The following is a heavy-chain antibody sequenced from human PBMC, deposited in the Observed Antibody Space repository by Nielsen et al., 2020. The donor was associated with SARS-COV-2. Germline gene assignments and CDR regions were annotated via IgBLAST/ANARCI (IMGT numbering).Heavy chain of an antibody. J-gene: IGHJ4*02. Sequence: GGSLRLSCAASGFTFDDYAMHWVRQAPGKGLEWVSGISWNSGSIGYADSVKGRFTISRDNAKNSLYLQMNSLRAEDTALYYCAKGGSLIWFREFDYWGLGTLVTVSS. CDR1: GFTFDDYA. D-gene: IGHD3-10*01. CDR3: AKGGSLIWFREFDY. V-gene: IGHV3-9*01. CDR2: ISWNSGSI.